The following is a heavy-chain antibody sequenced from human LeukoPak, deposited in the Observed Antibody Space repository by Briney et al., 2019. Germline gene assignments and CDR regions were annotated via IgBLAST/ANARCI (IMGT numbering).Heavy chain of an antibody. CDR3: ASIERYSYGYVY. D-gene: IGHD5-18*01. Sequence: RESGPALVKPTQTLTLTCTFSGFSLSTSGMCVSWIRQPPGKALGWLALIDWDDDKYYSTSLKTRLTISKDTSKNQVVLTMTNMDPVDTATYYCASIERYSYGYVYWGQGTLVTVSS. CDR1: GFSLSTSGMC. CDR2: IDWDDDK. J-gene: IGHJ4*02. V-gene: IGHV2-70*01.